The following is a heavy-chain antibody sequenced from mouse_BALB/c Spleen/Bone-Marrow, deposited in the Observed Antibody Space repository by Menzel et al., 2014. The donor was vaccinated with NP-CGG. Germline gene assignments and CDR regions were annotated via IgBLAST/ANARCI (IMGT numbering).Heavy chain of an antibody. V-gene: IGHV1S22*01. CDR1: GYTFTNYW. CDR2: VYPGRGSI. J-gene: IGHJ4*01. Sequence: LQQSGSELVRPGASVKLSCKASGYTFTNYWIHWVKQRPGQGLEWIGNVYPGRGSINSDEKFKTKATLTVDTSSSTAYMHLNSLTSEDSAVYYCARRRRGYYAMDYWGQGTSVTVSS. CDR3: ARRRRGYYAMDY.